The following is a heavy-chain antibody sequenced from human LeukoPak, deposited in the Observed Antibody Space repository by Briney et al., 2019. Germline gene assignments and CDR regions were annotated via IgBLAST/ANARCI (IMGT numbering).Heavy chain of an antibody. CDR3: VKDPFSGYASGTFWFDP. CDR2: ISWTGGDR. CDR1: GFTFDDYA. Sequence: GRSLRLSCGGFGFTFDDYAMHCVRQVPGKGLEWVSGISWTGGDRRYADSVKGRFTISRDNAKKSLYLEMNDLRPEDTALYFCVKDPFSGYASGTFWFDPWGQGARVIVSS. V-gene: IGHV3-9*01. J-gene: IGHJ5*02. D-gene: IGHD5-12*01.